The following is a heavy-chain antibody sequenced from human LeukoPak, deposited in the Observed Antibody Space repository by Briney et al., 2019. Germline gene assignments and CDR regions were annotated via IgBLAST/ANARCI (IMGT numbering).Heavy chain of an antibody. D-gene: IGHD5-12*01. V-gene: IGHV1-2*02. J-gene: IGHJ6*03. CDR3: AREFGGYSGYDYNYYYMDV. CDR1: GYTFTGYY. Sequence: ASVKVPCKASGYTFTGYYMHWVRQAPGQGLEWMGWINPNSGGTNYAQKFQGRVTMTRDTSTSTVYMELSSLRSEDTAVYYCAREFGGYSGYDYNYYYMDVWGKGTTVTISS. CDR2: INPNSGGT.